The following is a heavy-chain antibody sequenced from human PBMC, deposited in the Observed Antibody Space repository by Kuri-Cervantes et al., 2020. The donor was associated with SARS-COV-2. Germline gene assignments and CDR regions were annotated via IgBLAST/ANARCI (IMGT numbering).Heavy chain of an antibody. CDR1: GGSISSGGYS. CDR3: ARDSSGYYYYGMDV. CDR2: IYHSGST. D-gene: IGHD3-3*01. V-gene: IGHV4-30-2*01. Sequence: SETLSLTCAVSGGSISSGGYSWSWIRQPPGKGLEWIGYIYHSGSTYYNPSPKSRVTISVDTSKNQFSLKLSSVTAADTAVYYCARDSSGYYYYGMDVWGQGTTVTVSS. J-gene: IGHJ6*02.